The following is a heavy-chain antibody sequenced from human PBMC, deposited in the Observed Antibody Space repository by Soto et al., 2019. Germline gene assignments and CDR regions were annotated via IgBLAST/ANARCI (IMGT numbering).Heavy chain of an antibody. Sequence: PGGSLRLSCAASGFAFSSYWIHFVGQAPVKGLVWVSRINSDGSSTSYADSVKGRFTISRDNAKNTLYLQMNSLRAEDTAVYYCVLRNWFDPWGQGTLVTVSS. CDR2: INSDGSST. J-gene: IGHJ5*02. V-gene: IGHV3-74*01. D-gene: IGHD3-16*01. CDR1: GFAFSSYW. CDR3: VLRNWFDP.